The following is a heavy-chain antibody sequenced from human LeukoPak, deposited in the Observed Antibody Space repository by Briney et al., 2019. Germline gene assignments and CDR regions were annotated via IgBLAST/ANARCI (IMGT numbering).Heavy chain of an antibody. V-gene: IGHV3-21*01. CDR1: GFTFTNYA. D-gene: IGHD3-22*01. CDR2: ISGRSDYI. J-gene: IGHJ4*02. Sequence: GGSLRLSCAASGFTFTNYAMTWVRQAPGKGLEWVSSISGRSDYIFHADSVKGRFTISRDNAKNSLYLQMNSLRAEDTAVYYCARDLERGGYYDSSGLLDYWGQGTLVTVSS. CDR3: ARDLERGGYYDSSGLLDY.